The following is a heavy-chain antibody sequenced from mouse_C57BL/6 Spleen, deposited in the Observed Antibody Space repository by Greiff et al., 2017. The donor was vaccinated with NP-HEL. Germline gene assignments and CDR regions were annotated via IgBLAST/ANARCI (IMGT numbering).Heavy chain of an antibody. CDR3: ARRRYSNDY. Sequence: QVQLQQSGAELVRPGTSVKVSCKASGYAFTNYLIEWVKQRPGQGLEWIGVINPGSGGTNYNEKFKGKATLTADKSSSTAYMQLSSLTSEDSAVYFWARRRYSNDYWGQGTTLTVSS. V-gene: IGHV1-54*01. CDR2: INPGSGGT. CDR1: GYAFTNYL. J-gene: IGHJ2*01. D-gene: IGHD2-5*01.